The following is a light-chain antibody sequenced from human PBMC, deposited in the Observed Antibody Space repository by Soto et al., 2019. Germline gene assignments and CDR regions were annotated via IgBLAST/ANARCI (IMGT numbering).Light chain of an antibody. Sequence: DIQMTQSPSSLSASVGDRVTITCRASQNICNYLNWYQHKAGKAPKFLIYTASTLQSGVPSRFSGSRSGADFTLTSSSVQFEDFATYYCQQSYTTPLTVGVGTQVEIK. J-gene: IGKJ4*01. CDR2: TAS. CDR3: QQSYTTPLT. V-gene: IGKV1-39*01. CDR1: QNICNY.